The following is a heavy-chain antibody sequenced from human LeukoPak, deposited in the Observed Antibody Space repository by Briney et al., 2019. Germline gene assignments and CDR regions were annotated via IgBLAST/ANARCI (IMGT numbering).Heavy chain of an antibody. Sequence: SETLTLTCNVSGDSISSSSYYWSCIRVPPGKGLEWIGSIYYAGSTYYNPSLKSRVTISVDTSKNQFSLKLSSVTAADTAVYYCARANYYDSSGYSRGAFDIWGQGTMVTVSS. V-gene: IGHV4-39*07. CDR3: ARANYYDSSGYSRGAFDI. J-gene: IGHJ3*02. D-gene: IGHD3-22*01. CDR2: IYYAGST. CDR1: GDSISSSSYY.